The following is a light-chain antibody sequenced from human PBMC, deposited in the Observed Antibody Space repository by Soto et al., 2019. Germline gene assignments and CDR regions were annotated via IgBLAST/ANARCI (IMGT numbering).Light chain of an antibody. CDR2: EVS. CDR1: YSDVGGYEY. V-gene: IGLV2-14*01. CDR3: SSYTSSTTSV. Sequence: QSALTQPASVSGSPGQSITISCTGTYSDVGGYEYVSWFQQHPGKAPKLMIYEVSNRPSGVSNRFSGSKSGNTASLTISGLQAEDEADYYCSSYTSSTTSVFGTGTKVTVL. J-gene: IGLJ1*01.